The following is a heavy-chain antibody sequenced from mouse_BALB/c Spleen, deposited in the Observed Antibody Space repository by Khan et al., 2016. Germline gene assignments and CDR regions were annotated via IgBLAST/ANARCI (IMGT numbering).Heavy chain of an antibody. V-gene: IGHV1S34*01. CDR2: ISCYNGAT. CDR3: ARGDYDGYYAMDY. Sequence: LVKTGASVKISCKASGYSFTGYYIHWVKQSHGKGLEWIGYISCYNGATNYNQKFRGKATFTVDTSSSTAYMQLNSLTYEASAVYDCARGDYDGYYAMDYWGQGTSVTVSS. D-gene: IGHD2-4*01. CDR1: GYSFTGYY. J-gene: IGHJ4*01.